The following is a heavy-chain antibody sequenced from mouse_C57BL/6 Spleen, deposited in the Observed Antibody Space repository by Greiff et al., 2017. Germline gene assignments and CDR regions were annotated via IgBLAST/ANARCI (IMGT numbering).Heavy chain of an antibody. CDR2: IHPNSGST. Sequence: VQLQQPGAELVKPGASVKLSCKASGYTFTSYWMEWVKQRPGQGLEWIGMIHPNSGSTNYNEKFKSKATLTVDKSSSTAYMQLSSLTSEDSAVYYCATIYYGISPYAMDYWGQGTSVTVSS. J-gene: IGHJ4*01. CDR1: GYTFTSYW. V-gene: IGHV1-64*01. D-gene: IGHD1-1*01. CDR3: ATIYYGISPYAMDY.